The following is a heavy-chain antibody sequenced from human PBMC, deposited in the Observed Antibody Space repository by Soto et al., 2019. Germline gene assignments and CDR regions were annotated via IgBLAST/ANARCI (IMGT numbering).Heavy chain of an antibody. Sequence: QVQLQQWGAGLLKPSETLSLTCAVYGGSFSGYYWSWIRQPPGTGLEWIGEINHSGSTNYNPSLKSPVTISVDTSKNQFSQKLRSVTAADTAVYYCATREGDCSSTSCYPYSYWGQGTLVTVSS. CDR2: INHSGST. D-gene: IGHD2-2*01. CDR3: ATREGDCSSTSCYPYSY. V-gene: IGHV4-34*01. J-gene: IGHJ4*02. CDR1: GGSFSGYY.